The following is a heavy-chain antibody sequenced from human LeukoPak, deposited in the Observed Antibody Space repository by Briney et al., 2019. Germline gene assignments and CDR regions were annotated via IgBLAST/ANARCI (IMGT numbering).Heavy chain of an antibody. D-gene: IGHD1-26*01. Sequence: ASVKVSCKVSGYTLISYGITWVRQAPGQGLEWMGWISAYNGHTNYAQKLQGRVTMTTDTSTSTAYMELRSLRSDDTAVYYCAREEADSGTYYVDHWGQGTLVTVSS. V-gene: IGHV1-18*01. CDR2: ISAYNGHT. CDR1: GYTLISYG. CDR3: AREEADSGTYYVDH. J-gene: IGHJ4*02.